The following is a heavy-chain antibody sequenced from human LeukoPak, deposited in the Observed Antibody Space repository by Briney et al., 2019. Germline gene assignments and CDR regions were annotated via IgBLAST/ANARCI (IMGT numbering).Heavy chain of an antibody. D-gene: IGHD6-19*01. J-gene: IGHJ4*02. CDR2: ISGSGGST. CDR3: AKDLEQWLAPGDFDY. Sequence: GGSLRLSCAASGITFNSYAMSWVRQAPGKGPEWVSAISGSGGSTYYADSVKGRFTISRDNSKNTLYLQMNSLRAEDTAVYYCAKDLEQWLAPGDFDYWGQGTLVTVSS. V-gene: IGHV3-23*01. CDR1: GITFNSYA.